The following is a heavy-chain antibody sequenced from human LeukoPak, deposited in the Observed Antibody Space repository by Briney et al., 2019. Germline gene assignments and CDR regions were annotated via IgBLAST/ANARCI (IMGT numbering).Heavy chain of an antibody. CDR3: ARQHSGNYYGYNWFDS. V-gene: IGHV5-51*01. Sequence: GESLKISCKGSGYSFTNHWIGWVRRMPGKGLEWMGIIYPGDSDTRYSPSFLGQVTMSADKSNSTAYLQWSSLKASDTAMYYCARQHSGNYYGYNWFDSWGQGTLVTVSS. CDR1: GYSFTNHW. J-gene: IGHJ5*01. CDR2: IYPGDSDT. D-gene: IGHD1-26*01.